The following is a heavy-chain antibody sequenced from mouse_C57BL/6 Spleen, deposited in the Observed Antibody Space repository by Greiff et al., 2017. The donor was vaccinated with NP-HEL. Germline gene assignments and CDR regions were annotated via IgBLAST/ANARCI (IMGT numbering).Heavy chain of an antibody. J-gene: IGHJ2*01. CDR1: GFTFSSYG. CDR2: ISSGGSYT. CDR3: ARHDGNFFDY. Sequence: EVHLVESGGDLVKPGGSLKLSCAASGFTFSSYGMSWVRQTPDKRLEWVATISSGGSYTYYPDSVKGRFTISRDNAKNTLYLQMSSLKSEDTAMYYCARHDGNFFDYWGQGTTRTVSS. D-gene: IGHD2-1*01. V-gene: IGHV5-6*01.